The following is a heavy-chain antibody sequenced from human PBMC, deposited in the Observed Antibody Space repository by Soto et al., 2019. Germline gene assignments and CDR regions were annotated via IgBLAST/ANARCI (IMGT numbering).Heavy chain of an antibody. CDR3: ARELTGTLTNSVFDY. V-gene: IGHV1-69*06. D-gene: IGHD7-27*01. Sequence: QVQLVQSGAEVKKPGSSVKVSCKASGGTFSSYAISWVRQAPGHGLEWMGGIIPIFGTANYAQKFQGRVTITADKSTSTAYMELSSLRSEDTAVYYCARELTGTLTNSVFDYWGQGPLVTVSS. CDR1: GGTFSSYA. CDR2: IIPIFGTA. J-gene: IGHJ4*02.